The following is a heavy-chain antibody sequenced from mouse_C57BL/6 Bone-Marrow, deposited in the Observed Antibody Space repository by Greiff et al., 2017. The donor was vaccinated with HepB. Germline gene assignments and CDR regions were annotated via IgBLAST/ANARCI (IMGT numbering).Heavy chain of an antibody. V-gene: IGHV1-47*01. D-gene: IGHD1-1*02. Sequence: VQLQQSGAELVKPGASVKMSCKASGYTFTTYPIEWMKQNHGKSLEWIGKFYPYNDDTKYTEKFKVKATLTVEKSSSTVYLELSRLTSDDSAVYYCARKALWWYFDVRGTGTTVTVSS. J-gene: IGHJ1*03. CDR2: FYPYNDDT. CDR1: GYTFTTYP. CDR3: ARKALWWYFDV.